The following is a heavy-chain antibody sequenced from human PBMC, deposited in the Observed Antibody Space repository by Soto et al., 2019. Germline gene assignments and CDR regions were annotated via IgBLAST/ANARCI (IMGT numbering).Heavy chain of an antibody. CDR1: GGTFGSYS. V-gene: IGHV1-3*01. CDR2: INAGNGNT. CDR3: ARDLGGWPDY. D-gene: IGHD2-15*01. J-gene: IGHJ4*02. Sequence: GVSVKVSCKDSGGTFGSYSMHCVRQAPGQRLEWMGWINAGNGNTKYSQKFQGRVTITRDTSASTAYMELSSLRSEDTAVYYCARDLGGWPDYWGQGTLVTVSS.